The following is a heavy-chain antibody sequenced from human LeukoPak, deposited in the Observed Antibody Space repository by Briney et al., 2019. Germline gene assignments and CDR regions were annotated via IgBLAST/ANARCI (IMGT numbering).Heavy chain of an antibody. Sequence: ASVKVSCKPSGYTFTTYAFHWVRQAPGQRLEWMGSFNAGNGNTKFSQNLQGRVTIARDTSASTAYMELSSLRSEDTAVYYCAREPSSGSSNYYLDQWGQGTLVTVSS. D-gene: IGHD2-2*01. J-gene: IGHJ4*02. V-gene: IGHV1-3*01. CDR2: FNAGNGNT. CDR3: AREPSSGSSNYYLDQ. CDR1: GYTFTTYA.